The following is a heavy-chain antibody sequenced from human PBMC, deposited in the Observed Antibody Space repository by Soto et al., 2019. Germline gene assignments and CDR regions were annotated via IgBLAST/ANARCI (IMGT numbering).Heavy chain of an antibody. CDR3: AGNSHKVY. CDR1: GFTVSNNY. D-gene: IGHD1-26*01. V-gene: IGHV3-66*01. J-gene: IGHJ4*02. CDR2: IYSAGST. Sequence: EVQLVESGGGLVQPGGSLRLSCAASGFTVSNNYMSWVRLAPGKGLEWVSLIYSAGSTYYADSVKGRFTISRDNSKNTLYLQMTSLRAEDTAVYYCAGNSHKVYWGQGTLVTVSS.